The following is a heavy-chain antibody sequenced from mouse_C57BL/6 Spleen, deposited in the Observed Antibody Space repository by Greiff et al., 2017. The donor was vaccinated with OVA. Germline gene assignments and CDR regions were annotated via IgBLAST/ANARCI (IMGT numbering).Heavy chain of an antibody. Sequence: QVQLKESGPGLVAPSQSLSITCTVSGFSLTSYAISWVRQPPGKGLEWLGVIWTGGGTNYNSALKSRLSISKDNSKSQVFLKMNSLQTDDTARYYCARNYGEANWDSSGYVVYAMDYWGQGTSVTVSS. V-gene: IGHV2-9-1*01. D-gene: IGHD3-2*02. CDR3: ARNYGEANWDSSGYVVYAMDY. CDR1: GFSLTSYA. CDR2: IWTGGGT. J-gene: IGHJ4*01.